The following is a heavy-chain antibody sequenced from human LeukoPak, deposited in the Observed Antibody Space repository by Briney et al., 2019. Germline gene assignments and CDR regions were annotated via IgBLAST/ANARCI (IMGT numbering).Heavy chain of an antibody. CDR3: ARPYYDTSGSYQIFYFDY. J-gene: IGHJ4*02. CDR2: IYPGDSDT. D-gene: IGHD3-22*01. V-gene: IGHV5-51*01. CDR1: GYSFTSYW. Sequence: GESLKISCKGSGYSFTSYWIGWVRQLPGKGLEWMGIIYPGDSDTRYSPSFQGQVTISADKSISTAYLQWSSLKASDTAMYYCARPYYDTSGSYQIFYFDYWGQGTLVTVSS.